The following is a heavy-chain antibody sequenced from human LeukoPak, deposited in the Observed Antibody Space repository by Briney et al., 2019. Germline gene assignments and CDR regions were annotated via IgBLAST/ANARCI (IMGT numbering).Heavy chain of an antibody. CDR1: GFTFSSYW. V-gene: IGHV3-74*01. D-gene: IGHD5-18*01. CDR3: AREDTAMAYFDY. CDR2: INSDGSST. J-gene: IGHJ4*02. Sequence: QPGGSLRLSCAASGFTFSSYWMHWVRQAPGKGLVWVSRINSDGSSTSYADSVKGRFTISRDNAKNTLYLQMNSLRAEDTAVYYCAREDTAMAYFDYWGQGTLVTVSS.